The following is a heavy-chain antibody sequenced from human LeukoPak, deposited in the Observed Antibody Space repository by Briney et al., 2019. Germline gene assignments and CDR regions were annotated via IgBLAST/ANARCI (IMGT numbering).Heavy chain of an antibody. CDR3: ARQFADCSSTSCYTYFDY. D-gene: IGHD2-2*01. CDR2: IYYSGST. V-gene: IGHV4-59*01. J-gene: IGHJ4*02. CDR1: GGSISSYY. Sequence: SETLSLTCTVSGGSISSYYWSWIRQPPGKGLEWIGYIYYSGSTNYNPSLKSRVTISVDTSKNQFSLKLSSVTAADTAVYYCARQFADCSSTSCYTYFDYWGQGTLVTVSS.